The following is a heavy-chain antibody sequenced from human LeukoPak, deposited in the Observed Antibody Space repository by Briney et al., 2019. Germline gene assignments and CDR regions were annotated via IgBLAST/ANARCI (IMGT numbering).Heavy chain of an antibody. CDR2: IYYSGST. J-gene: IGHJ5*01. CDR3: ARRPRGVIIKSWFES. D-gene: IGHD3-10*01. V-gene: IGHV4-59*01. Sequence: PSETLSLTCTVSDGSITNYYWSWIRQPPGKGLEWIGHIYYSGSTNYNPSLKSRVTISLDTSKKQFSLNLSSVTAADTAVYYCARRPRGVIIKSWFESWGQGTLVTVSS. CDR1: DGSITNYY.